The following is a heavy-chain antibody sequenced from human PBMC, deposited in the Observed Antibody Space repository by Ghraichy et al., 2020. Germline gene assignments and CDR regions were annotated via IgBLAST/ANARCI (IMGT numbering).Heavy chain of an antibody. D-gene: IGHD1-26*01. CDR2: IYHSGNT. V-gene: IGHV4-38-2*02. CDR1: GYSISSGYY. CDR3: ARDLSPGANGAY. Sequence: SETLSLTCAVSGYSISSGYYWGWIRQPPGKGLEWIGDIYHSGNTFYNPSLKSRLTISLDTSKNQFSLKLSSVTAADPAVYYCARDLSPGANGAYWGPGTLVTVSS. J-gene: IGHJ4*02.